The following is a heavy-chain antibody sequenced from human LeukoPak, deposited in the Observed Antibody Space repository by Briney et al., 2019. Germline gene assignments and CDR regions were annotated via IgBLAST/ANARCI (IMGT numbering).Heavy chain of an antibody. D-gene: IGHD3-3*01. CDR2: INHSGST. J-gene: IGHJ5*02. CDR3: ARAREWRKTNWFDP. Sequence: SETLSLTCAVYGGSFSGYYWSWIRQPPGKGLEWIGEINHSGSTNYNPSLKSRVTISVDTSKNQFSLKLGSVTAADTAVYYCARAREWRKTNWFDPWGQGTLVTVSS. V-gene: IGHV4-34*01. CDR1: GGSFSGYY.